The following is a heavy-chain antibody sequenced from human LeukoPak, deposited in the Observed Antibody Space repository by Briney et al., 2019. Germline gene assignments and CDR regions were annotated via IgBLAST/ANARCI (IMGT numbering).Heavy chain of an antibody. CDR1: GFTFSSYS. Sequence: GGSLRLSCAASGFTFSSYSVNWVRQAPGKGLEWVASISCSGSYIYYADSLKGRFTISRDNAKNSLYLQMTSLRAEDTAVYYCARDGPAAAIPDYYYYGMDVWGQGTTVTVSS. CDR2: ISCSGSYI. CDR3: ARDGPAAAIPDYYYYGMDV. J-gene: IGHJ6*02. D-gene: IGHD2-2*01. V-gene: IGHV3-21*01.